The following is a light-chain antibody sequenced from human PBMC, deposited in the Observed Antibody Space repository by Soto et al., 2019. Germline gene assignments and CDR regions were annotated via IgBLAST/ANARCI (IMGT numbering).Light chain of an antibody. CDR1: SSDVGGYNY. V-gene: IGLV2-8*01. Sequence: QSALTQPPSAPGSPGQSVTISCIGTSSDVGGYNYVSWYQQHPGKAPKLMIYEVTKRPSGVPDRFSGSKSGNTASLTVSGLQAEDEADYYCSSFADNNNVIFGGGTKLTVL. J-gene: IGLJ2*01. CDR3: SSFADNNNVI. CDR2: EVT.